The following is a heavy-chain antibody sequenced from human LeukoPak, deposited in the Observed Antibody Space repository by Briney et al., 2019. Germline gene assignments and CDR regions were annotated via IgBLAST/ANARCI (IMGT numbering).Heavy chain of an antibody. CDR1: GGSISSYY. J-gene: IGHJ6*03. CDR2: IYTSGST. CDR3: ARDGHYYDSSGSYYYYYYMDV. D-gene: IGHD3-22*01. V-gene: IGHV4-4*07. Sequence: SETLSLTCTVSGGSISSYYWSWIRQPAGKGLEWIGRIYTSGSTNYNPSLERRVTMSVDTSKNQFSLKLSSVTAADTAVYYCARDGHYYDSSGSYYYYYYMDVWGKGTTVTVSS.